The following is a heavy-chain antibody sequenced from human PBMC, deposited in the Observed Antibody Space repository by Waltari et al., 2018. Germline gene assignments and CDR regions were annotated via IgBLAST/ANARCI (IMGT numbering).Heavy chain of an antibody. Sequence: EVQLVESGGGLVQPGGSLRLACAASGLTFSSYWMHWVRQVPGKGLVGVSRISTDGGGANYADSVQGRVTSSRDNAKNILYLQMNRLRAEDTAVYYCARGPVSGSGSYYVGDYWGQGTLVTVSS. D-gene: IGHD1-26*01. CDR2: ISTDGGGA. V-gene: IGHV3-74*01. CDR3: ARGPVSGSGSYYVGDY. J-gene: IGHJ4*02. CDR1: GLTFSSYW.